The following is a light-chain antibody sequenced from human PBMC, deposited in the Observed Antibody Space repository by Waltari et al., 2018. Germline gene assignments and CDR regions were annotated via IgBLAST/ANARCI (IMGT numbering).Light chain of an antibody. Sequence: QSALTQPASVSGSPGQSITISCTGTSSDVGSYNYVSWYQQHPGKAPKLMIYDVTKRPSGCSNRFSGSKCGDTAALTISGLQAEDEADYYCSSYTSSSTWVFGGGTKLTVL. CDR1: SSDVGSYNY. J-gene: IGLJ3*02. CDR3: SSYTSSSTWV. V-gene: IGLV2-14*01. CDR2: DVT.